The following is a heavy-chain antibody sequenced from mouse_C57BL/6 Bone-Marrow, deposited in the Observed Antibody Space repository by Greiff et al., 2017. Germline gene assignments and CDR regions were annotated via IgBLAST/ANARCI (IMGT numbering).Heavy chain of an antibody. Sequence: VQLQQSGPELVKPGASVKISCKASGYSFTGYYMNWVKQSPEKSLEWIGEINPSTGGTTYNQKFKAKATLTVDKSSSTAYMQLKSLTSADSAVYYCARSMMVTTTNWVNFDYWGQGTTLTGSS. J-gene: IGHJ2*01. CDR1: GYSFTGYY. V-gene: IGHV1-42*01. CDR3: ARSMMVTTTNWVNFDY. D-gene: IGHD2-3*01. CDR2: INPSTGGT.